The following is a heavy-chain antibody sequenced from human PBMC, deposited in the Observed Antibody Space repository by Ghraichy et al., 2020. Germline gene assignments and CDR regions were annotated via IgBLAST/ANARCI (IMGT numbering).Heavy chain of an antibody. D-gene: IGHD6-19*01. Sequence: GESLNISCAASGFTFSSYGMHWVRQAPGKGLEWVAFIRYDGSNKYYADSVKGRFTISRDNSKNTLYLQMNSLRAEDTAVYYCFIGSGWLQERDYWGQGTLVTVSS. CDR2: IRYDGSNK. V-gene: IGHV3-30*02. J-gene: IGHJ4*02. CDR3: FIGSGWLQERDY. CDR1: GFTFSSYG.